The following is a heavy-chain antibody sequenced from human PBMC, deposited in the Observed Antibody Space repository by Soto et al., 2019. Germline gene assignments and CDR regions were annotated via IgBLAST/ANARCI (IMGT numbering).Heavy chain of an antibody. D-gene: IGHD1-26*01. CDR1: GFTFSSYA. CDR2: ISGSGGST. J-gene: IGHJ4*02. Sequence: EVQMLESGGCLVQPGGSLRLSCAASGFTFSSYAMNWVRQAPGKGLEWVSVISGSGGSTYYADSVKGRFTISRDNSKNTLYLQMNSLRAEDTAVYYCAKRGSGSYYHYWGQGTLVTVSS. CDR3: AKRGSGSYYHY. V-gene: IGHV3-23*01.